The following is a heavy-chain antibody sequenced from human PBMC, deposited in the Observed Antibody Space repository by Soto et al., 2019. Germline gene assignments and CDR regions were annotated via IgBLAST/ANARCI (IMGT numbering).Heavy chain of an antibody. D-gene: IGHD1-26*01. CDR3: ARDVVGSDYFDS. Sequence: ASVKVSCKASGYTFTDYYMHWVRQAPGQGLEWMGWINPKTGGTNYVQKFQGRVTVTRDTPITTAYMELSRLRSDDTAVYYCARDVVGSDYFDSWGQGTLVTVSS. CDR2: INPKTGGT. J-gene: IGHJ4*02. V-gene: IGHV1-2*02. CDR1: GYTFTDYY.